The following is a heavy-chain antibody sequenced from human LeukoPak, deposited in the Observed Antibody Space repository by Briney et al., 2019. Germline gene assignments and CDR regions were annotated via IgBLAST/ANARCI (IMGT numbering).Heavy chain of an antibody. CDR3: ARDGAYYDILTGYYLTYYYYGMDV. J-gene: IGHJ6*02. V-gene: IGHV4-4*07. CDR1: GGSISSYY. D-gene: IGHD3-9*01. CDR2: IYTSGST. Sequence: SETLSLTCTVSGGSISSYYWSWIRQPAGKGLEWIGRIYTSGSTNYNPSLKSRVTMSVDTSKNQFSLKLSSVTAADTAVYYCARDGAYYDILTGYYLTYYYYGMDVWGQGTTVTVSS.